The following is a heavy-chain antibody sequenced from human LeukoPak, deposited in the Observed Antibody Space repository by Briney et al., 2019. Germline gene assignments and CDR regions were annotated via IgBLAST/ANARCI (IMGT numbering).Heavy chain of an antibody. CDR2: KRWYRDSI. Sequence: GGSLRLSCAASGFTFDEYALHWAPQAPGKALVGVLDKRWYRDSIGYADSVKGRFTISRDNAKISLYLQMNSLRAEDMVLYYCAKALGQVVPAAHDAFDMWGKGTMVTVSS. D-gene: IGHD2-2*01. CDR3: AKALGQVVPAAHDAFDM. J-gene: IGHJ3*02. V-gene: IGHV3-9*03. CDR1: GFTFDEYA.